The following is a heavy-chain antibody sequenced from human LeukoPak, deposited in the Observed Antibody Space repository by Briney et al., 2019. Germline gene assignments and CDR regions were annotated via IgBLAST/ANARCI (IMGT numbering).Heavy chain of an antibody. Sequence: ASVKVSCKASGYTFTSYGISWVRQAPGHGLVWVGWLSAYNGNTNYAQKLQGRVTMTTDTSTSTAYMELRSLRSDDTAVYYCARDPTTGDYERLYYFDYWGQGTLVTVSS. V-gene: IGHV1-18*04. CDR2: LSAYNGNT. CDR1: GYTFTSYG. D-gene: IGHD4-17*01. CDR3: ARDPTTGDYERLYYFDY. J-gene: IGHJ4*02.